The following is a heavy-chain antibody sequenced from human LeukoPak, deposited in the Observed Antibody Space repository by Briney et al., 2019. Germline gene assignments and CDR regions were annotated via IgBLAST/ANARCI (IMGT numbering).Heavy chain of an antibody. Sequence: GGSLRLSCAASGISFSSYGMSWVRQAPGEGLEWVSTLSRTGATFYAGSVEGRFTISRANSENTLYLQMDSLRAADTALYYCARVGYSSSWFFFNFWGQGTLVTVSS. J-gene: IGHJ4*02. CDR2: LSRTGAT. CDR1: GISFSSYG. CDR3: ARVGYSSSWFFFNF. V-gene: IGHV3-23*01. D-gene: IGHD6-13*01.